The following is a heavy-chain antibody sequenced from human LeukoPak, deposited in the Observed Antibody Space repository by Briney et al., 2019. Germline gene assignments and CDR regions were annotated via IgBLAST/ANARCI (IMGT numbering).Heavy chain of an antibody. V-gene: IGHV3-21*01. CDR2: IGFSGNYI. CDR3: ARAPYGSGSYYKRYYYYYMDV. D-gene: IGHD3-10*01. Sequence: GGSLRLSCVASGFTFSSYSMNWVRQAPGKGLEWVSSIGFSGNYIYYADSVRGRITISRDNAKNSLYLQMSSLRAEDTAVYYCARAPYGSGSYYKRYYYYYMDVWGKGITVTISS. J-gene: IGHJ6*03. CDR1: GFTFSSYS.